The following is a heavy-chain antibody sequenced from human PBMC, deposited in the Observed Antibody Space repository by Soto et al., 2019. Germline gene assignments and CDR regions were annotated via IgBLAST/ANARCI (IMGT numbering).Heavy chain of an antibody. CDR1: GVYISNYY. Sequence: SETLSLTCTVSGVYISNYYWAWIRQPPGKGLEWIGHAQHSGSTSYSPSLKSRISMSMDTSKNQFSLRLNSLTATDTAVYYCATTYCTAGDCYPVSNYFDPWGQGTLVTVSS. D-gene: IGHD2-8*02. V-gene: IGHV4-59*01. CDR2: AQHSGST. J-gene: IGHJ5*01. CDR3: ATTYCTAGDCYPVSNYFDP.